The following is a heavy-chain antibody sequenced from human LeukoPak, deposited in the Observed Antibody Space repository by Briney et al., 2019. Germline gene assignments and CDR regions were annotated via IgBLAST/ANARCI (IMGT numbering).Heavy chain of an antibody. D-gene: IGHD1-26*01. CDR1: GGSISSSNW. CDR3: ARDRGWELSKAFDI. J-gene: IGHJ3*02. CDR2: IYHSGST. Sequence: PSETLSLTCTVSGGSISSSNWWSWVRQPPGKGLEWFGEIYHSGSTNYNPSLKSRVTISVDKTKNQFSLKLSSVTAADTAVYYCARDRGWELSKAFDIWGQGTMVTVSS. V-gene: IGHV4-4*02.